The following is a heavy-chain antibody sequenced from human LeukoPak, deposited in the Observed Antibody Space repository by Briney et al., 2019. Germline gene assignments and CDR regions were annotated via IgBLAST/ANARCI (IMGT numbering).Heavy chain of an antibody. CDR1: GFTFNSYA. J-gene: IGHJ4*02. Sequence: QTGGSLRLSCAASGFTFNSYAMSWVRQAPGKGLEWVSYISSSSSTIYYADSVKGRFTISRDNAKNSLYLQMNSLRDEDTAVYYCAREPGYSSGYWGQGTLVTVSS. CDR2: ISSSSSTI. CDR3: AREPGYSSGY. V-gene: IGHV3-48*02. D-gene: IGHD5-18*01.